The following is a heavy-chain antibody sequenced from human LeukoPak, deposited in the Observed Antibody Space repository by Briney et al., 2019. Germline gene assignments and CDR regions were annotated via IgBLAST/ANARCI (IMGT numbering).Heavy chain of an antibody. CDR1: GFTVSDYY. CDR3: ARERTPKPYYGSGSYDRYYDH. Sequence: GGSLRLSCSASGFTVSDYYMNWIRQAPGKGLELISFISSSGSTIFYADSVKGRFPISRDTTKNSLAVQMNSLRADDTAVYYCARERTPKPYYGSGSYDRYYDHWGQGTLVTVSS. CDR2: ISSSGSTI. J-gene: IGHJ4*02. D-gene: IGHD3-10*01. V-gene: IGHV3-11*04.